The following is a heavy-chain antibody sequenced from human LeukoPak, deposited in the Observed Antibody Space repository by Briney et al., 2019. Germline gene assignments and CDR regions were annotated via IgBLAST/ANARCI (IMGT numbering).Heavy chain of an antibody. V-gene: IGHV3-11*04. CDR3: AKVDFYGG. CDR2: ISSSASTI. J-gene: IGHJ4*02. Sequence: SGGTLTLSCATSGFTFSGYYMSWIRQAPGKGLEWVSYISSSASTIYYPGSVNGRCTSSRDNAKTSLYLQMNSLRAEDTAVYYCAKVDFYGGWGQGTLVTVSS. CDR1: GFTFSGYY. D-gene: IGHD4-23*01.